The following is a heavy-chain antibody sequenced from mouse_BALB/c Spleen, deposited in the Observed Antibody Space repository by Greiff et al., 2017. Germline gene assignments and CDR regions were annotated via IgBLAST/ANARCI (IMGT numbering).Heavy chain of an antibody. Sequence: QVQLQQSGPGLVQPSQSLSITCTVSGFSLTSYGVHWVRQSPGKGLEWLGVIWSGGSTDYNAAFISRLSISKDNSKSQVFFKMNSLQADDTAIYYCARNGVIYPYAMDYWGQGTSVTVSS. V-gene: IGHV2-4-1*01. D-gene: IGHD2-1*01. CDR3: ARNGVIYPYAMDY. J-gene: IGHJ4*01. CDR1: GFSLTSYG. CDR2: IWSGGST.